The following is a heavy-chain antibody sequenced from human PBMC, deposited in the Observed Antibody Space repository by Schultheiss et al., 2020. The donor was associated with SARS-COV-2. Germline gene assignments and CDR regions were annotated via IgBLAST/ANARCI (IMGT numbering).Heavy chain of an antibody. J-gene: IGHJ4*02. CDR2: INHSGST. V-gene: IGHV4-39*07. CDR3: ARDIRGVHIVVVAYFDC. D-gene: IGHD2-21*01. CDR1: GGSISSGGYY. Sequence: SETLSLTCTVSGGSISSGGYYWSWIRQHPGKGLEWIGEINHSGSTNYNPSLKSRVTISVDTSKNQFSLKLSSVTAADTAVYYCARDIRGVHIVVVAYFDCWGQGTLVTVSS.